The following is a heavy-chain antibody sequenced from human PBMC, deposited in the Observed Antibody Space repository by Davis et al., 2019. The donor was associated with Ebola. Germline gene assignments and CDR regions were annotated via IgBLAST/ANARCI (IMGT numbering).Heavy chain of an antibody. V-gene: IGHV3-30*18. J-gene: IGHJ5*02. CDR1: GFTFSSYG. CDR3: AKEEVAVAGPGWFDP. Sequence: GESLKISCAASGFTFSSYGMHWVRQAPDKGLEWVAVISYDGSNKYYADSVKGRFTISRDNSKNTLYLQMNSLRAEDTAVYYCAKEEVAVAGPGWFDPWGQGTLVTVFS. D-gene: IGHD6-19*01. CDR2: ISYDGSNK.